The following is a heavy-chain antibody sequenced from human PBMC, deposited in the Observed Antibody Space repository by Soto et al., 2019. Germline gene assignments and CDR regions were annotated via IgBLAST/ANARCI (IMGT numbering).Heavy chain of an antibody. J-gene: IGHJ4*02. CDR3: ARDGVGATTFFGFLDY. CDR2: IRFDGSDE. CDR1: ASIFKGHG. D-gene: IGHD1-26*01. Sequence: QVQLVESGGGVVQPGGSLRLSCAASASIFKGHGMHWVRQAPGKGLEWVAIIRFDGSDEHYGDSVEGRFTISRDNSKNMWDLQMNSLRAEDTAVYYCARDGVGATTFFGFLDYWGQGTLVTVSS. V-gene: IGHV3-33*08.